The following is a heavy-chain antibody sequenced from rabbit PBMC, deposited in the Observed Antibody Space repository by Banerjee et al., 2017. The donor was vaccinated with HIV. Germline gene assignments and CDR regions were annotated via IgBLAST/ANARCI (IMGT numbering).Heavy chain of an antibody. CDR3: AINYAADTACDL. V-gene: IGHV1S40*01. CDR2: IATGSGSA. Sequence: QSLEESGGDLVKPGASLTLTCTASGFSFSGSDYMCWVRQAPGKGLEWIASIATGSGSAYYASWATGRFTISKTSSTTVTLQMTSLTAADTATYFCAINYAADTACDLWGPGTLVTVS. CDR1: GFSFSGSDY. D-gene: IGHD4-2*01. J-gene: IGHJ4*01.